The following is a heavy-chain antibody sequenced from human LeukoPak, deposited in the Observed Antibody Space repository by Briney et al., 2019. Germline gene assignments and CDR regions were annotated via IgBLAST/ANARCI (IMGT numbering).Heavy chain of an antibody. CDR3: XXXXXXDSSGLYFDQ. Sequence: GASLQISCQGFGFYFGSYWIAWVRPQPGKGLEWMGIVNPADSDTRYSPSFQGLVTISVDKSISKAYMQWSSLKASDTAMYYXXXXXXXDSSGLYFDQWGQGTLVTVSS. CDR1: GFYFGSYW. CDR2: VNPADSDT. D-gene: IGHD3-22*01. J-gene: IGHJ4*02. V-gene: IGHV5-51*01.